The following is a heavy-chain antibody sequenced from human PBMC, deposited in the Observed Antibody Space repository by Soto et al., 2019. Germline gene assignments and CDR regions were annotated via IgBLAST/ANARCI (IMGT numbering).Heavy chain of an antibody. J-gene: IGHJ6*02. D-gene: IGHD3-3*01. CDR1: GGTFSSYA. CDR2: IIPIFGTA. Sequence: QVQLVQSGAEVKKPGSSVKVSCKASGGTFSSYAISWVRQAPGQGLEWMGGIIPIFGTANYAQKCQGRVTITADKSTSTAYMELSSLRSEDTAVYYCASKHYDFWSGYPLYYYYGMDVWGQGTTVTVSS. CDR3: ASKHYDFWSGYPLYYYYGMDV. V-gene: IGHV1-69*06.